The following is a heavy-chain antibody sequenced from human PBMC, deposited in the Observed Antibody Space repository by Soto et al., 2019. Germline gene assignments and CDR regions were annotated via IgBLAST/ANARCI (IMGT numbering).Heavy chain of an antibody. CDR2: IYPGDSDT. V-gene: IGHV5-51*01. J-gene: IGHJ4*02. D-gene: IGHD6-19*01. CDR1: GYTFSTFW. Sequence: GESLKISCKGSGYTFSTFWIGWVRQMPGKGLEWMGIIYPGDSDTRYSPSFQGQVTISADKSISTAYLQWSSLKASDIAMYYCARHPKSSGWPTDYWGQGTLVTVSS. CDR3: ARHPKSSGWPTDY.